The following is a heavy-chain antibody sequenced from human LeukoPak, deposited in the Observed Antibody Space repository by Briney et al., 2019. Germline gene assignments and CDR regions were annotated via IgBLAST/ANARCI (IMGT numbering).Heavy chain of an antibody. V-gene: IGHV3-11*01. CDR3: ARFGITGTTIAFDY. D-gene: IGHD1-20*01. CDR1: GFTFSDYY. J-gene: IGHJ4*02. Sequence: GGSLRLSCAASGFTFSDYYVSWIRQAPGKGLEWVSYISSSGSTIYYADSVKGRFTISRDNAKNSLYLQMNSLRAEDTAVYHCARFGITGTTIAFDYWGQGTLVTVSS. CDR2: ISSSGSTI.